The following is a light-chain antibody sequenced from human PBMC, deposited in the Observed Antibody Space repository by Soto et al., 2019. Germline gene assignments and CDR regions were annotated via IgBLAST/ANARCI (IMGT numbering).Light chain of an antibody. V-gene: IGKV1-5*01. Sequence: DIQMTQSPSTVSAYVGDSVTITCRASQSITTWLAWYQQRPGKAPKLLIYDVSSLQSGVPSMFSGSGSGTEFTLTISSLQPDDFATYYCQHYKMYSPWTVGQGTKVDSK. CDR2: DVS. J-gene: IGKJ1*01. CDR1: QSITTW. CDR3: QHYKMYSPWT.